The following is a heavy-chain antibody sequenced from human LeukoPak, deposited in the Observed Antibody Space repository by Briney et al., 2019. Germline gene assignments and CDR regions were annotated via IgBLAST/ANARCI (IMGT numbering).Heavy chain of an antibody. Sequence: GGSLRLSCAASGFIFSSYTMSWVRQAPGKGLEWVSSISSSSTYIYYADSVKGRFTISRANAQDSLYLQMTSLRDDDTAVYYCAGDHFDTSGSSWGQGTLVTVSS. CDR2: ISSSSTYI. J-gene: IGHJ5*02. CDR1: GFIFSSYT. CDR3: AGDHFDTSGSS. D-gene: IGHD3-22*01. V-gene: IGHV3-21*01.